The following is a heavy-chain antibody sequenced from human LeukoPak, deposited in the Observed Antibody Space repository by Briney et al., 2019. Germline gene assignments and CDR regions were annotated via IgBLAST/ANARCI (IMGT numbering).Heavy chain of an antibody. Sequence: QPGGSLRLSCAASGFTFSSYEMNWVRQAPGKGLEWVSYISSSGSTIYYADSVKGRFTISRDNAKNSLYLQMNSLRAEDTAVYYCARPEDSSGYPTCFDYWGQGTLVTVSP. CDR2: ISSSGSTI. J-gene: IGHJ4*02. CDR3: ARPEDSSGYPTCFDY. CDR1: GFTFSSYE. V-gene: IGHV3-48*03. D-gene: IGHD3-22*01.